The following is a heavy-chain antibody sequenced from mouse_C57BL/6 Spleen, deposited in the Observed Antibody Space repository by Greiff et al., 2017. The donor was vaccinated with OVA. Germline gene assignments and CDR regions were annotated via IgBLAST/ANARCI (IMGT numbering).Heavy chain of an antibody. D-gene: IGHD1-1*01. CDR2: IYPGDGDT. J-gene: IGHJ1*03. V-gene: IGHV1-80*01. Sequence: QVTLKESGAELVKPGASVKISCKASGYAFSSYWMNWVKQRPGKGLEWIGQIYPGDGDTNYNGKFKGKATLTADKSSSTAYMQLSSLTSEDSAVYFCARKQVGSSYWYFDVWGTGTTVTVSS. CDR3: ARKQVGSSYWYFDV. CDR1: GYAFSSYW.